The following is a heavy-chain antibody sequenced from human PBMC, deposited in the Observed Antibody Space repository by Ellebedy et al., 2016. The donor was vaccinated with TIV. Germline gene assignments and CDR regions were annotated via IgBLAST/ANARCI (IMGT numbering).Heavy chain of an antibody. CDR2: IWYDRSNK. Sequence: GESLKISXAASGFTFSSYGMHWVRQAPGKGLEWVAVIWYDRSNKYYADSVKGRFTISRDNSKNTLYLQMNSLRAEDTAVYYCARERSTTSYYYYGMDVWGQGTTVTVSS. CDR1: GFTFSSYG. CDR3: ARERSTTSYYYYGMDV. D-gene: IGHD2-2*01. J-gene: IGHJ6*02. V-gene: IGHV3-33*01.